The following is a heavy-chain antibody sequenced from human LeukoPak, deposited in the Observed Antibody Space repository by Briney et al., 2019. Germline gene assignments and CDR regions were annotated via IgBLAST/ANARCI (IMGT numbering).Heavy chain of an antibody. D-gene: IGHD2-2*01. Sequence: PGGSLRLSCAASRFTFSSYSMNWVRQAPGKGLEWVSSISSTGSYIYYADSVKGRFTISRDNAKNSLYLQMNSLRAEDMALYYCAKATRRGAAIGAFDIWGQGTMVTVSS. CDR2: ISSTGSYI. J-gene: IGHJ3*02. CDR3: AKATRRGAAIGAFDI. CDR1: RFTFSSYS. V-gene: IGHV3-21*04.